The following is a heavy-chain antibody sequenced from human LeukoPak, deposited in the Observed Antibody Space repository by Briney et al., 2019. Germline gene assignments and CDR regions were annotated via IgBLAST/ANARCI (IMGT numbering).Heavy chain of an antibody. Sequence: PGGSLRLPCAASGFTFSNYWMHWVRQAPGKGLVWVSRVNGDGSATNYADSVKGRFTISRDNAKNTLYLQMNSLRAEDTAVYYCARDEGPDAFDIWGQGTMVTVSS. CDR3: ARDEGPDAFDI. V-gene: IGHV3-74*01. J-gene: IGHJ3*02. CDR1: GFTFSNYW. CDR2: VNGDGSAT.